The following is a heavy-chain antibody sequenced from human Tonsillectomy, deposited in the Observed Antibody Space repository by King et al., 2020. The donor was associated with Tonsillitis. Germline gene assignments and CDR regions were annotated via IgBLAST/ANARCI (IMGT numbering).Heavy chain of an antibody. V-gene: IGHV1-46*03. CDR3: ARAGLQYFDGLLGASFDI. J-gene: IGHJ3*02. Sequence: QLVQSGAEVKKPGASVKVSCKASGYTFTNYYIHWVRQAPGQGLEWMGIINPSGGSTSYAQKFQGRVTMTGDTSTSTVYMELSSLRSEDTAVYYCARAGLQYFDGLLGASFDIWGQGTMVTVSS. CDR1: GYTFTNYY. D-gene: IGHD3-9*01. CDR2: INPSGGST.